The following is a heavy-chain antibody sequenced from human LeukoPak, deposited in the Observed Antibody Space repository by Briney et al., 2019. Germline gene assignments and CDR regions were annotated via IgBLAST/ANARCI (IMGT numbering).Heavy chain of an antibody. V-gene: IGHV6-1*01. CDR1: GDSVSSNSVN. Sequence: KTSQTLSLTCAISGDSVSSNSVNWNWIRQSPSRGLEWLGRTYYKSKWYNDYAVSVKSRITINSDTSKNQFSLQLNSVTPEDTAVYYCGRVSSPWSPRDAFDIWGQGTMVTVSP. J-gene: IGHJ3*02. CDR2: TYYKSKWYN. D-gene: IGHD1-26*01. CDR3: GRVSSPWSPRDAFDI.